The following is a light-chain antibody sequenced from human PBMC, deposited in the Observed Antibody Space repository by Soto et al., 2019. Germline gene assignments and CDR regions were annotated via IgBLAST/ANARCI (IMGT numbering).Light chain of an antibody. CDR3: SSYSRSGNYV. V-gene: IGLV2-14*03. CDR1: ISDIGGYTY. CDR2: DVV. J-gene: IGLJ1*01. Sequence: QSVLTQPASVSGSPGQSITISFTVTISDIGGYTYVSFYQQDPVKAPELMIYDVVNVPSVFCGRFCVSESGNTAPLTISGXQAEDEADYDCSSYSRSGNYVFGTGTKVTVL.